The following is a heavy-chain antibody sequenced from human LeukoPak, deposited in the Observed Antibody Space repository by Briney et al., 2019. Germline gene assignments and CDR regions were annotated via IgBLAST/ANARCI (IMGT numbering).Heavy chain of an antibody. CDR3: AKSGLNRFDY. CDR1: GFTFSSYG. J-gene: IGHJ4*02. Sequence: GGSLRLSCAASGFTFSSYGTHWVRQDPGKGLVWVSRINSDGSSTSYADSVKGRFTISRDNSKNTLYLQMNSLRAEDTAVYYCAKSGLNRFDYWGQGTLVTVSS. CDR2: INSDGSST. V-gene: IGHV3-74*01. D-gene: IGHD2-15*01.